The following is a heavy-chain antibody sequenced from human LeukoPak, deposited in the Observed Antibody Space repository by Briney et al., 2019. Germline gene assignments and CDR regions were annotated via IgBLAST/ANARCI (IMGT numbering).Heavy chain of an antibody. Sequence: GASVKVSRKASGYTFTSYGISWVRQAPGQGLEWMGWISAYNGNTNYAQKLQGRVTMTTDTSTSTAYMELRSLRSDDTAVYYCARVRAAAGTRDFDYWGQGTLVTVSS. CDR1: GYTFTSYG. J-gene: IGHJ4*02. D-gene: IGHD6-13*01. CDR3: ARVRAAAGTRDFDY. V-gene: IGHV1-18*01. CDR2: ISAYNGNT.